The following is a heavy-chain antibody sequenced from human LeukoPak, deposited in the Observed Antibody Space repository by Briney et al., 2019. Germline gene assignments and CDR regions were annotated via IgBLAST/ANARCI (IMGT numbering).Heavy chain of an antibody. D-gene: IGHD2-15*01. V-gene: IGHV4-61*02. J-gene: IGHJ3*02. CDR2: IYTSGST. CDR3: ASTRPYCSGGSCFNDAFDI. CDR1: GGSISSGSYY. Sequence: KSSETLSLTCTVSGGSISSGSYYWRWIRQPAGKGLEWIGRIYTSGSTNYNPSLKSRVTISVDTSKNQFSLKLSSLTAADTAVYYCASTRPYCSGGSCFNDAFDIWGQGTMVTVSS.